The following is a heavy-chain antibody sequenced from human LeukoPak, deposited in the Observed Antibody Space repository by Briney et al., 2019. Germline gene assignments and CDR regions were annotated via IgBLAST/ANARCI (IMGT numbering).Heavy chain of an antibody. D-gene: IGHD3-10*02. CDR2: ISSSDSII. V-gene: IGHV3-48*03. Sequence: GGSLRLSCAASGFIFSSYEMNWVRQAPGTGLEWISYISSSDSIIYYPDSVKGRFTISRDNAKNSLYLQMNSLRVEDTAVYYCAELGITMIGGVWGKGTTVTISS. CDR3: AELGITMIGGV. CDR1: GFIFSSYE. J-gene: IGHJ6*04.